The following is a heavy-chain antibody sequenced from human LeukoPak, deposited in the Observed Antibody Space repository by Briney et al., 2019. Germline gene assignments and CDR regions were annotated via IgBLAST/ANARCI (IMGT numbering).Heavy chain of an antibody. CDR2: ISYDGSNK. CDR1: GFTFSSYA. D-gene: IGHD5-12*01. V-gene: IGHV3-30*04. CDR3: AATDGYSGSGYGMDV. Sequence: PGGSLRLSCAASGFTFSSYAMHWVRQAPGKGLEWVAVISYDGSNKYYADSVKGRLTISRDNSKNTLYLQMNSLRAEDTAVYYCAATDGYSGSGYGMDVWGQGTTVTVSS. J-gene: IGHJ6*02.